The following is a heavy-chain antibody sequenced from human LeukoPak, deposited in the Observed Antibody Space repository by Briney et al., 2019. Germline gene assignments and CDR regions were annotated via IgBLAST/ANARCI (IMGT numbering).Heavy chain of an antibody. V-gene: IGHV4-59*08. J-gene: IGHJ5*02. CDR1: GGSISSYY. CDR2: IYYSGST. D-gene: IGHD2-2*01. CDR3: ARHMYQLTPILDWFDP. Sequence: SETLSLTCTVSGGSISSYYWSWIRQPPGKGLGWIGYIYYSGSTNYNPSLKSRVTISVDTSKNQFSLKLSSVTAADTAVYYCARHMYQLTPILDWFDPWGQGTLVTVSS.